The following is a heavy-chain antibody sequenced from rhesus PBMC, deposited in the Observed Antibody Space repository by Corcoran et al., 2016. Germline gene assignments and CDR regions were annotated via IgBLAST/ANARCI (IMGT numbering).Heavy chain of an antibody. CDR1: GFTFSSYG. V-gene: IGHV3S5*01. CDR3: AKDQCSGIYCYFDY. D-gene: IGHD2-27*01. Sequence: EVQLVETGGGLVQPGGSLKLSCAASGFTFSSYGMSWVRQAPRKGLEWVSAINSGVGSTYDADSVKGRFTISRDNSKNTLSLQMNSLRAEDTAVYYCAKDQCSGIYCYFDYWGQGVLVTVSS. J-gene: IGHJ4*01. CDR2: INSGVGST.